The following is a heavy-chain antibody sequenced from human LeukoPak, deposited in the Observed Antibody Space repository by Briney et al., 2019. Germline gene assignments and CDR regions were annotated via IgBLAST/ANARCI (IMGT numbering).Heavy chain of an antibody. CDR3: AGDTAMGQVDY. V-gene: IGHV1-69*10. D-gene: IGHD5-18*01. CDR1: GGTFSSYA. Sequence: GASVKVSCKASGGTFSSYAISWVRQAPGQGLEWMGGIIPILGIANYAQKFQGRVTITADKSTSTAYMELSSLRSEDTAVYYCAGDTAMGQVDYWGQGTLVTVSS. CDR2: IIPILGIA. J-gene: IGHJ4*02.